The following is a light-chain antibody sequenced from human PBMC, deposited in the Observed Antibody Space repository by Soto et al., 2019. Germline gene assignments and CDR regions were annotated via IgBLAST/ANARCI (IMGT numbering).Light chain of an antibody. CDR1: QGIRND. CDR3: QQCFWHWT. CDR2: AAS. J-gene: IGKJ1*01. Sequence: AIQMTQSPSSLSASVGDRVTITCRASQGIRNDLGWYQQKPGKAPNLLIYAASSLQSGVPSTFSGSGSGTEFTLSITSLQPDDFATYYCQQCFWHWTFGQGTKVDI. V-gene: IGKV1-6*01.